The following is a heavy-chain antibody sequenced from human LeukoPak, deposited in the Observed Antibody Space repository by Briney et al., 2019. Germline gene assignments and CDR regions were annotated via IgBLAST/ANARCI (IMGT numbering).Heavy chain of an antibody. Sequence: PSETLSLTCTVSGGSISSYYWSWIRQPPGKGLEWIGYMYYSGSTNYNPSLKSRVTISVDTSKNQFSLILTSVTAADTAVYYCAREVRGTYYYGMDVWGQGTTVTVSS. CDR3: AREVRGTYYYGMDV. J-gene: IGHJ6*02. V-gene: IGHV4-59*12. D-gene: IGHD1/OR15-1a*01. CDR1: GGSISSYY. CDR2: MYYSGST.